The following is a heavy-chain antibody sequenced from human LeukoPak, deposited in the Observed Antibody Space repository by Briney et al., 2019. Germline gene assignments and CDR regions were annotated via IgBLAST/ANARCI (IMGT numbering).Heavy chain of an antibody. D-gene: IGHD3-16*01. J-gene: IGHJ4*02. CDR3: AKDGGGGTYSLDY. CDR2: IEHAGSQR. Sequence: PGGSLRLSCAVSGFTFSANNMHWVRQAPGKGLEWVTFIEHAGSQRFYADSVKGRFTISRDNSKNAPYLHINSLRPEDTAVYYCAKDGGGGTYSLDYWGQGSLVTVSS. V-gene: IGHV3-30*02. CDR1: GFTFSANN.